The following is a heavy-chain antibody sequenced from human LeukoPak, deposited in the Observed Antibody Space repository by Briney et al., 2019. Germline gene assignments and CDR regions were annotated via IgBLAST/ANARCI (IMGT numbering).Heavy chain of an antibody. CDR2: VYDTGST. V-gene: IGHV4-59*11. D-gene: IGHD1-20*01. CDR3: AREKITMRAFDS. J-gene: IGHJ4*02. Sequence: PSETLSLTCTVSGESITTHYWTWIRQPPGKGLEWIGYVYDTGSTDYNPSLKSRVTISVDTSKNQFSLRLNSVTAADTAIYYCAREKITMRAFDSWGQGTLVTVSS. CDR1: GESITTHY.